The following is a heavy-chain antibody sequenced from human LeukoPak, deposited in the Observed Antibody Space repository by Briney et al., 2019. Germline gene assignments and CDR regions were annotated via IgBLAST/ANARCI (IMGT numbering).Heavy chain of an antibody. CDR3: ARAVTSSLYFFDY. V-gene: IGHV4-31*03. J-gene: IGHJ4*02. CDR2: IYHSGRT. Sequence: PSETLSLTCSVSGGSISSEGFYWSCIRQHPGKGLEWIAYIYHSGRTYYNPSLKSRLTISVDKSKNQFYMSLKSVTAADTAVYYCARAVTSSLYFFDYWGQGTLVSVSS. CDR1: GGSISSEGFY. D-gene: IGHD4-17*01.